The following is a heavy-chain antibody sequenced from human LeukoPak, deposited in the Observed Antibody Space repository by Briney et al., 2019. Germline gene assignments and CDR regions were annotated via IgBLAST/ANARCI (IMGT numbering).Heavy chain of an antibody. CDR3: ARDREYYDILTGYYRDWFDP. CDR2: IYTSGST. J-gene: IGHJ5*02. V-gene: IGHV4-61*02. CDR1: GGSISSGSYY. D-gene: IGHD3-9*01. Sequence: PSETLSLTCTVSGGSISSGSYYWSWIRQPAGKGLEWIGRIYTSGSTNYNPSLKSRVTISVDTSKNQFSLKLSSVTAADTAVYYCARDREYYDILTGYYRDWFDPWGQGTLVTVSS.